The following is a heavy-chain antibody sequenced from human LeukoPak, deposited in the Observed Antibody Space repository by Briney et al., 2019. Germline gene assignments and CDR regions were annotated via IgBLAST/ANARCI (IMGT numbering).Heavy chain of an antibody. CDR1: GGSISSGGYY. D-gene: IGHD6-6*01. V-gene: IGHV4-31*03. CDR3: ARGAVEQLVLDY. CDR2: IYYSGST. J-gene: IGHJ4*02. Sequence: PSETLSLTCTVSGGSISSGGYYWSWIRQHPGKGLEWIGYIYYSGSTYYNPSLKSRVTISVGTSKNQFSLKLSSVTAADTAVYYCARGAVEQLVLDYWGQGTLVTVSS.